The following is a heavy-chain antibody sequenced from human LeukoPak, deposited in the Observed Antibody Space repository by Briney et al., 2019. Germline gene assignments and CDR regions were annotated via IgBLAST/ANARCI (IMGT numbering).Heavy chain of an antibody. Sequence: GGSLRLSCAASGFTFSSYGMHWVRQAPGKGLEWVAFIRYDGSNKYYADSVKGRFTISRDNSKNTLYLQMNSLRAEDTAVYYCAKDLRIQLWFDAFDIWGQGTMVTVSS. CDR3: AKDLRIQLWFDAFDI. D-gene: IGHD5-18*01. CDR2: IRYDGSNK. CDR1: GFTFSSYG. J-gene: IGHJ3*02. V-gene: IGHV3-30*02.